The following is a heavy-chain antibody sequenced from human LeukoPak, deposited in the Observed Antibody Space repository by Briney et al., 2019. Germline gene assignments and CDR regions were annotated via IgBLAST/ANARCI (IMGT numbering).Heavy chain of an antibody. Sequence: SETLSLTCTVSGGSISSYYWSWIRQPPGKGREGMGYIYYSGSTNYNPSLKSRVTISVDTSKNQFSLKLSSVTAADTAVYYCAREETTVATPEKFDYWGQGTLVTVSS. D-gene: IGHD4-23*01. CDR3: AREETTVATPEKFDY. CDR2: IYYSGST. V-gene: IGHV4-59*12. J-gene: IGHJ4*02. CDR1: GGSISSYY.